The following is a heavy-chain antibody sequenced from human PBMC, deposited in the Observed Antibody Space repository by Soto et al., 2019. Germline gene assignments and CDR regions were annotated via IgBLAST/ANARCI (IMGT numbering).Heavy chain of an antibody. J-gene: IGHJ4*02. CDR3: ARVPPVVDAKYYFDY. D-gene: IGHD2-2*01. CDR2: INHSGGT. Sequence: SETLSLTCAVYGGSFSGYYWTWIRRPPGKGLEWIGEINHSGGTNYNPSLKSRVIMSVDTSKNQFSLRLTSVTAADTALYYCARVPPVVDAKYYFDYWGQGTLVTVSS. CDR1: GGSFSGYY. V-gene: IGHV4-34*01.